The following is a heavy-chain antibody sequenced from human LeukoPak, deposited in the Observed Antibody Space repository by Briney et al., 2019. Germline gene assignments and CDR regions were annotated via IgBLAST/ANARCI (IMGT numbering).Heavy chain of an antibody. V-gene: IGHV1-18*01. CDR1: GYTFTSYG. CDR3: AIDGGVMEPSFDY. D-gene: IGHD3-16*01. CDR2: ISGYNGHT. J-gene: IGHJ4*02. Sequence: ASVKVSCKASGYTFTSYGISWVRQAPGQGLEWMGWISGYNGHTNYAQKLQGRVTMTTDTSATTAYMELRSLRSDDTAVYYCAIDGGVMEPSFDYWGQGTLVTVSS.